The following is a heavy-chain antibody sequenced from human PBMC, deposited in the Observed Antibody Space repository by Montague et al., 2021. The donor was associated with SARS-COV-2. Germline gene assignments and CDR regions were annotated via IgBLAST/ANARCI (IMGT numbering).Heavy chain of an antibody. CDR1: GGSISSYY. J-gene: IGHJ6*02. CDR3: ASQEVAKAMNRKDYYYGLDV. V-gene: IGHV4-59*13. CDR2: IYYNWST. Sequence: SETLSLTCTVSGGSISSYYCSWIRHPPRQGLELIWYIYYNWSTNXNASLKIQVTISVDTSKNQFSLKLSSVTAADTAVYYCASQEVAKAMNRKDYYYGLDVWGQGTMVTVSS. D-gene: IGHD5-18*01.